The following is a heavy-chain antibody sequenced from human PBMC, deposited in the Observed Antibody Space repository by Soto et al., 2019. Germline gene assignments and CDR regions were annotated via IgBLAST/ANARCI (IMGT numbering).Heavy chain of an antibody. CDR2: INSDGSST. CDR3: VRGDVRLGIDY. V-gene: IGHV3-74*01. Sequence: GGSLRLSCAASGFTFSSYWMHWVRQVRGKGLVWVSHINSDGSSTTYADSVKGRFTISRDNAKNTLYLQMNSLRAEDTAVYYCVRGDVRLGIDYRGLGSLVPVSS. J-gene: IGHJ4*02. D-gene: IGHD1-26*01. CDR1: GFTFSSYW.